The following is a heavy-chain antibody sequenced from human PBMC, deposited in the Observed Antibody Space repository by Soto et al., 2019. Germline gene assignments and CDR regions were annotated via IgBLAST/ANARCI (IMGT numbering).Heavy chain of an antibody. CDR3: ARIHLGRDKYFDL. Sequence: VQLQESGQGLVKPSQTLSLTCTVSGGSIRNENFYWSYLRQRPGKGLEWIGRIRDTANSYTRDYAASVKGRFTISRDDSKNSLFLQMNSLKTEDTATYYCARIHLGRDKYFDLWGRGTLVTVSS. CDR1: GGSIRNEN. V-gene: IGHV3-72*01. CDR2: IRDTANSYTR. J-gene: IGHJ2*01. D-gene: IGHD7-27*01.